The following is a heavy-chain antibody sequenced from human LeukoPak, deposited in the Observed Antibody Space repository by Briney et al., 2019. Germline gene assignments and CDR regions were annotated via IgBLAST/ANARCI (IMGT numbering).Heavy chain of an antibody. J-gene: IGHJ5*02. D-gene: IGHD2-2*01. CDR3: ARVVTPRYCSTTSCYWKGWFDP. V-gene: IGHV1-2*02. CDR2: INPNTGGT. Sequence: ASVKVSCKASGYTFTGYYMHWVRQAPGQGLEWMGWINPNTGGTDYAQKFQGRVTMTTDTSTTTSYMELTSLISDDTAVYYCARVVTPRYCSTTSCYWKGWFDPWGQGTLVTVSS. CDR1: GYTFTGYY.